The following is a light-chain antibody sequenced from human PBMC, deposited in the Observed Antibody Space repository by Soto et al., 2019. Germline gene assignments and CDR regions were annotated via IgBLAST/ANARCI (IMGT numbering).Light chain of an antibody. Sequence: QSVLTQPASVSGSPGQSISISCTGTSSDVGSNDLVSWYQQHPGKAPKLMIYEVTKRPSGVSNRFSGSKSGNTASLTVSGLQAEDEADYYCCSYVGTSTLTFGGGTKLTVL. CDR2: EVT. CDR1: SSDVGSNDL. V-gene: IGLV2-23*02. J-gene: IGLJ2*01. CDR3: CSYVGTSTLT.